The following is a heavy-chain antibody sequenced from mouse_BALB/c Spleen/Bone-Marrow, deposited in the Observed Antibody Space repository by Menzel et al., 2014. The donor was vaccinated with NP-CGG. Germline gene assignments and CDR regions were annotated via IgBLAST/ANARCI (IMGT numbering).Heavy chain of an antibody. J-gene: IGHJ2*01. V-gene: IGHV1-54*01. CDR3: ARIYYGNYY. CDR2: INPGSGGT. D-gene: IGHD2-1*01. Sequence: VHLVESGAELVRPGTSVKVSCKASGYAFTNYLIEWVKQRPGQGLEWIGVINPGSGGTNYNEKFKGKATLTADKSSNTAYMQLSSLTSDDSAVYFCARIYYGNYYWGQGTTLTVSS. CDR1: GYAFTNYL.